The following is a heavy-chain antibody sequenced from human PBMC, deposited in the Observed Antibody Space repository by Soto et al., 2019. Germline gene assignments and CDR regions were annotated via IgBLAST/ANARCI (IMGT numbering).Heavy chain of an antibody. V-gene: IGHV4-31*03. CDR1: GGSISSGGYY. CDR3: ARDDYSNHSGWGGMDV. J-gene: IGHJ6*02. CDR2: IYYSGST. D-gene: IGHD4-4*01. Sequence: SETLSLTCTVSGGSISSGGYYWSWIRQHPGKGLEWIGYIYYSGSTYYNPSLKSRVTISVDTSKNQFSLKLSSVTAADTAVYYCARDDYSNHSGWGGMDVWGQGTTVTVSS.